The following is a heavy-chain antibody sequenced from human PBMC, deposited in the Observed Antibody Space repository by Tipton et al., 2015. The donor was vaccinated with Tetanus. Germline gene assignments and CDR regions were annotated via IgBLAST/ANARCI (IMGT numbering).Heavy chain of an antibody. CDR1: GYTFTGYY. Sequence: QVQLVQSGAEVKKPGASVKVSCKASGYTFTGYYMHWVRQAPGQGLEWMGWINPNSGGTNYAQKFQGRVTMTRDTSISTAYMELSRLRSDDTAVYYCARVDSNTRIQLWPTTPYNWFDPWGQGTLVTVSS. D-gene: IGHD5-18*01. CDR2: INPNSGGT. CDR3: ARVDSNTRIQLWPTTPYNWFDP. V-gene: IGHV1-2*02. J-gene: IGHJ5*02.